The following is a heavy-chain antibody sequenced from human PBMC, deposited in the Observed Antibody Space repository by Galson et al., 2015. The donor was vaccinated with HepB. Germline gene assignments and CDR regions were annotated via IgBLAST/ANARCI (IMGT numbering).Heavy chain of an antibody. J-gene: IGHJ4*02. CDR1: GFTFSNYG. CDR3: AKDPSGSSSWGGLDY. Sequence: SLRLSCAASGFTFSNYGMHWVRQAPGKGLEWVAVISYDGSNKYYADSVKGRFTTSRDNSKNTLYLQMNSLRAEDTAVYYCAKDPSGSSSWGGLDYWGQGTLVTVSS. D-gene: IGHD6-13*01. V-gene: IGHV3-30*18. CDR2: ISYDGSNK.